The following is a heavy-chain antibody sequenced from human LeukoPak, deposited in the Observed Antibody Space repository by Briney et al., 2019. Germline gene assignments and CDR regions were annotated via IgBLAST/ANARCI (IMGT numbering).Heavy chain of an antibody. Sequence: SETLSLTCTVSGGSISSYYWSWIPQPAGKRLEWIGRIYTSGSTNYNPSLKSRVTMSVDTSKNQFSLKLSSVTAADTAVYYCARATYYYDSSGYYYEYYFDYWGQGTLVTVSS. CDR1: GGSISSYY. CDR2: IYTSGST. CDR3: ARATYYYDSSGYYYEYYFDY. V-gene: IGHV4-4*07. D-gene: IGHD3-22*01. J-gene: IGHJ4*02.